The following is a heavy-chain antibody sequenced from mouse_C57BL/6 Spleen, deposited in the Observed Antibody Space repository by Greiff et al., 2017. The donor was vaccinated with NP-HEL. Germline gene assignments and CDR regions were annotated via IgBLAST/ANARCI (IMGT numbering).Heavy chain of an antibody. J-gene: IGHJ4*01. D-gene: IGHD1-1*01. Sequence: VQLQQSGPGLVAPSQSLSITCTVSGFSLTSYAISWVRQPPGKGLEWLGVIWTGGGTNYNSALKSRLSISKDNSKSQVFLKMNSLQTDDTARYYCARNYYGSSYAMDYWGQGTSVTVSS. CDR3: ARNYYGSSYAMDY. CDR2: IWTGGGT. V-gene: IGHV2-9-1*01. CDR1: GFSLTSYA.